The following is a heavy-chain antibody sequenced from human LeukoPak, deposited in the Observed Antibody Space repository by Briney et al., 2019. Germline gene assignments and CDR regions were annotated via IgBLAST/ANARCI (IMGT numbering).Heavy chain of an antibody. J-gene: IGHJ4*02. V-gene: IGHV3-23*01. D-gene: IGHD4-11*01. CDR3: AKRSGVYSDNSGVFDY. CDR2: ISGSGGST. CDR1: GFTFSSYA. Sequence: GGSLRLSCAASGFTFSSYAMSWVRQAPGKGLEWVSAISGSGGSTYYADSVKGRFTISRDNSKDTLYLQMNSLRAEDTAIYYCAKRSGVYSDNSGVFDYWGQGSLVTVSS.